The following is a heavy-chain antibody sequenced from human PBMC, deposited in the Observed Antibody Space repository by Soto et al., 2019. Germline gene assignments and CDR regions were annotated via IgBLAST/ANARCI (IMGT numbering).Heavy chain of an antibody. J-gene: IGHJ6*02. CDR3: ARVRYSSSSFDYHYYGMDV. Sequence: PSQTLSLTCAISGDSVSSNSAAWNWIRQSPSRGLEWLGRTYYRSKWYNDYAVSVKSRITINPDTSKNQFSLQLNSVTPEDTAVYYCARVRYSSSSFDYHYYGMDVWGQGTTVTVSS. V-gene: IGHV6-1*01. CDR2: TYYRSKWYN. CDR1: GDSVSSNSAA. D-gene: IGHD6-13*01.